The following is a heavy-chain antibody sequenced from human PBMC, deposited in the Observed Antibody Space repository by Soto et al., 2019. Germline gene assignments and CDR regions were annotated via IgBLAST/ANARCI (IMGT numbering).Heavy chain of an antibody. Sequence: SETLSLTCTVSGGSISSSSYYWGWIRQPPGKGLEWIGYIYFIGSTNYNPSLKSRVIISVDTSKNQFSLKLSSVTAADTAVYYCARVGRVYYGMDVWGQGTTVTVSS. J-gene: IGHJ6*02. CDR1: GGSISSSSYY. CDR2: IYFIGST. V-gene: IGHV4-61*05. D-gene: IGHD3-10*01. CDR3: ARVGRVYYGMDV.